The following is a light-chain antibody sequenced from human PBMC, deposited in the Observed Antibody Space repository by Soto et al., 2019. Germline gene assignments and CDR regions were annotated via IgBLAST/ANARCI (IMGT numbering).Light chain of an antibody. J-gene: IGLJ3*02. CDR2: GNS. CDR1: SSNIGAGYD. Sequence: QSVLTQPPSVSGAPGQRVTISCTGSSSNIGAGYDVHWYQQLPGTAPKLLIYGNSNRPSGVPDRFSGSKSGTSASLAITGLQAEDEADYYCQSDDSSLRGRVFGGGTKLTVL. V-gene: IGLV1-40*01. CDR3: QSDDSSLRGRV.